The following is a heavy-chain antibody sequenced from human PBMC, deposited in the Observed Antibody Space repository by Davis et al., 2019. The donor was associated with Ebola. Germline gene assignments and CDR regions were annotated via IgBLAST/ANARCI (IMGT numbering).Heavy chain of an antibody. V-gene: IGHV3-15*07. CDR1: GFTLSNAW. J-gene: IGHJ6*02. Sequence: GESLKISCAASGFTLSNAWMNWVRQAPGKGLEWVGRIKSKTDGGTTDYAAPVKGRFTISRDDSKNTLYLQMNSLKTEDTAVYYCTTVREPGYCSGGSCSQYYYYYYGMDVWGQGTTVTVSS. CDR2: IKSKTDGGTT. CDR3: TTVREPGYCSGGSCSQYYYYYYGMDV. D-gene: IGHD2-15*01.